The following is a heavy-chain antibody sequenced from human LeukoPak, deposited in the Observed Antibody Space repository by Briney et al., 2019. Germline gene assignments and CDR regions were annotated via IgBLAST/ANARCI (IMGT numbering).Heavy chain of an antibody. Sequence: PSETLSLTCTVSGGSISSYYWSWIRQPPGKGLEWIGHIYDSGSTNYNPSLKGRVTISLDTSKNQFSLKLSSVTAADTAVYYCARAGSYYGRYDWYFDLWGRGTLVTVSP. J-gene: IGHJ2*01. V-gene: IGHV4-59*01. D-gene: IGHD1-26*01. CDR1: GGSISSYY. CDR2: IYDSGST. CDR3: ARAGSYYGRYDWYFDL.